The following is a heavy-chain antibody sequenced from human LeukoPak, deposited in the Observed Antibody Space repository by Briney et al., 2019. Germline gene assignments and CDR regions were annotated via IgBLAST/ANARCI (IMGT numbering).Heavy chain of an antibody. J-gene: IGHJ6*03. D-gene: IGHD4-11*01. CDR1: GSSISSYY. V-gene: IGHV4-59*01. Sequence: SETLSLTCTVSGSSISSYYWSWIRQPPGKGLEWIGYIYYSGSTNYNPSLKSRVTISVDTSKNQFSLKLSSVTAADTAVYYCARGGTVTTYYYYYYMDVWGKGTTVTVSS. CDR3: ARGGTVTTYYYYYYMDV. CDR2: IYYSGST.